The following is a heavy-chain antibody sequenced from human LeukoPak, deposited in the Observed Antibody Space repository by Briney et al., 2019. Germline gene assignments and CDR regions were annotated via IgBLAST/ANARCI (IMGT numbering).Heavy chain of an antibody. CDR2: ISWNSGSI. CDR1: GFTFDDYA. V-gene: IGHV3-9*01. D-gene: IGHD3-16*01. J-gene: IGHJ6*02. Sequence: PGRSLRLSCAASGFTFDDYAMHWVRQAPGKGLERVSGISWNSGSIGYADSVKGRFTISRDNAKNSLYLQMNSLRAEDTALYYCAKDTGGQNYYGMDVWGQGTTVTVSS. CDR3: AKDTGGQNYYGMDV.